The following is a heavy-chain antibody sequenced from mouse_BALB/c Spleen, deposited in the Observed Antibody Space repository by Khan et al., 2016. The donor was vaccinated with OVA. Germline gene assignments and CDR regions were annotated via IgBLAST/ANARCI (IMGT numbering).Heavy chain of an antibody. D-gene: IGHD1-1*01. CDR2: ISNSGST. Sequence: EVQLQESGPGLVKPSQSLSLTCTVTGYSITSDYAWNLMRKFPGNHVEWVDNISNSGSTYYNPSLKSRTSITGDTSTNQFFLQFTSVTTEETAADYCAGDYGSSYYYFDDWCREGTLTVAS. J-gene: IGHJ2*01. V-gene: IGHV3-2*02. CDR1: GYSITSDYA. CDR3: AGDYGSSYYYFDD.